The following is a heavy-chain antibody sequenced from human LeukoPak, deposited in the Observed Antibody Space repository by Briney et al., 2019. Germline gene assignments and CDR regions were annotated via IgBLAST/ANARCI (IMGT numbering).Heavy chain of an antibody. D-gene: IGHD3-22*01. J-gene: IGHJ4*02. CDR1: GGSISSSSYY. CDR3: ATHLPHYYDSSGRALNDY. Sequence: PSETLSLTCTVSGGSISSSSYYWGWIRQPPGKGLEWIGSIYYSGSTYYNPSLKSRVTISVDTSKNQFSLRLSSVTAADTAVYYCATHLPHYYDSSGRALNDYWGQGTLVTVSS. CDR2: IYYSGST. V-gene: IGHV4-39*07.